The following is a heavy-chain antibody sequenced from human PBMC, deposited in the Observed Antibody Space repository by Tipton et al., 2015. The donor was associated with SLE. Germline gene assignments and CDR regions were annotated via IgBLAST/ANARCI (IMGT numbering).Heavy chain of an antibody. D-gene: IGHD1-26*01. Sequence: TLSLTCTVSGGSISSYYWSWIRQPPGKGLEWIGYIYYSGSTNYNPSLKSRVTMSVDTSKNQFSLKLSSVTAADTAIYYCASNSGTYYYYHYMDVWGKGPRSPSP. CDR1: GGSISSYY. CDR2: IYYSGST. J-gene: IGHJ6*03. V-gene: IGHV4-59*01. CDR3: ASNSGTYYYYHYMDV.